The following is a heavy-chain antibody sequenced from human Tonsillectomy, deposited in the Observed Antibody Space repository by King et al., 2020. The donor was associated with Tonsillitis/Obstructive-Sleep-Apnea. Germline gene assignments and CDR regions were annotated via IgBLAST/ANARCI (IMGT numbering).Heavy chain of an antibody. D-gene: IGHD3-10*01. Sequence: VQLVESGGALVQPGGSLRLSCAASGFTFKSYSMDWVRQAPGKGLEWVAYISSSSSTIYYADAVRGRFTISRDNAQDSLYLQMNSLRDEDTAVYYCAITNYYGSGSYWWGQGTLVTVSS. J-gene: IGHJ4*02. CDR2: ISSSSSTI. CDR3: AITNYYGSGSYW. V-gene: IGHV3-48*02. CDR1: GFTFKSYS.